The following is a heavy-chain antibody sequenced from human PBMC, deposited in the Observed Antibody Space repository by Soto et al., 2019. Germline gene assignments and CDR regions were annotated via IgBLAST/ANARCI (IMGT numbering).Heavy chain of an antibody. D-gene: IGHD3-3*01. V-gene: IGHV3-48*01. CDR3: ARGGGYDFWSGYLGWLDP. CDR2: ISSSSSTI. CDR1: GFTFSSYS. Sequence: GGSLRLSCAASGFTFSSYSMNWARQAPGKGLEWVSYISSSSSTIYYADSVKGRFTISRDNAKNSLYLQMDSLRADDTAVYYCARGGGYDFWSGYLGWLDPWGQGTLVTVSS. J-gene: IGHJ5*02.